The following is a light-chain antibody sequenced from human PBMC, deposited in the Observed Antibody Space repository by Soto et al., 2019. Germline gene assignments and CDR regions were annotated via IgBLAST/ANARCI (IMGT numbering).Light chain of an antibody. J-gene: IGLJ1*01. V-gene: IGLV2-11*01. CDR1: SRDVGGYNY. CDR3: CSYAGSYKGYV. CDR2: DVS. Sequence: QSVLTQPRSVSESPGQSVTISCTGTSRDVGGYNYVSWYQQHPGKAPKFMIYDVSKRPSGVPDRFSGSKSGNTASLTISGLQADDEADYYCCSYAGSYKGYVFGTGTQLTVL.